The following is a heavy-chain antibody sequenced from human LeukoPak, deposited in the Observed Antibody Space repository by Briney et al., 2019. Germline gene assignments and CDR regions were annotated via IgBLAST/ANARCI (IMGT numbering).Heavy chain of an antibody. CDR2: ISHSGST. CDR3: ARERGSDY. D-gene: IGHD3-16*01. CDR1: GGSFSGYY. V-gene: IGHV4-34*01. J-gene: IGHJ4*02. Sequence: SETLSLTCAVYGGSFSGYYWSWIRQPPGKGLEWIGEISHSGSTNYNPSLKSRVTISVDTSKNQFSLKLSSVTAADTAVYYCARERGSDYWGQGTLVTVSS.